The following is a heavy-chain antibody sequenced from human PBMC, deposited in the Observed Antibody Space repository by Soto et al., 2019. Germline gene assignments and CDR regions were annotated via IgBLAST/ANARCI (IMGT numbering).Heavy chain of an antibody. CDR2: IYYSGST. CDR1: GGSISSYY. J-gene: IGHJ5*02. CDR3: ASTDATVTRDTGWFDP. Sequence: QVQLQESGPGLVKPSETLSLTCTVSGGSISSYYWSWIRQPPGKGLEWIVYIYYSGSTNYNPSLKSRVTMSESTSKNQFSLKLSSVTAADTAVYYCASTDATVTRDTGWFDPCGKGPLGTVSS. V-gene: IGHV4-59*08. D-gene: IGHD4-17*01.